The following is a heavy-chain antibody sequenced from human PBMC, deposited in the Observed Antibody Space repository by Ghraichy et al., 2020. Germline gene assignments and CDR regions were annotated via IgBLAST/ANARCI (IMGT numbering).Heavy chain of an antibody. J-gene: IGHJ4*02. D-gene: IGHD6-6*01. V-gene: IGHV3-48*01. CDR1: GFTFSSYS. Sequence: GSLRLSCAASGFTFSSYSMNWVRQAPGKGLEWVSYISSSISTIYYADSVKGRFTISRDNAKNSLYLQMNSLRAEDTAVYYCARERGSSSSGGVYYFDYWGQGTLVTVFS. CDR3: ARERGSSSSGGVYYFDY. CDR2: ISSSISTI.